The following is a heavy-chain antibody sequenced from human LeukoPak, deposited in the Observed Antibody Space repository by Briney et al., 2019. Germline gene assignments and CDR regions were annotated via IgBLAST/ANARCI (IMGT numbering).Heavy chain of an antibody. D-gene: IGHD3-22*01. CDR2: IYYSGST. Sequence: SETLSHTCSVSGGSVSSVSHYWSWLRQPPGKGLEWIGYIYYSGSTNYNPFLKSRVTISVDTSKNQFSLKLSSVTAADTAVYYCARMYYYDNSFDYWGQGALVPVSS. J-gene: IGHJ4*02. V-gene: IGHV4-61*01. CDR3: ARMYYYDNSFDY. CDR1: GGSVSSVSHY.